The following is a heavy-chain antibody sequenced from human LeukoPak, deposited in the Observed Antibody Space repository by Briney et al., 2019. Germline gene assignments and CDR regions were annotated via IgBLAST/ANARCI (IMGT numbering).Heavy chain of an antibody. CDR2: INPKSGNT. J-gene: IGHJ4*02. CDR3: AGGGSSVSGKAIDY. Sequence: ASVKVSCKASGYTFSDYYMHWVRQAPGQGLEWMGWINPKSGNTKYAQKFQGRVAMTSDTSISTVYLDLSSLTSDDTAVYFCAGGGSSVSGKAIDYWGQGSLVTVSS. D-gene: IGHD6-19*01. V-gene: IGHV1-2*02. CDR1: GYTFSDYY.